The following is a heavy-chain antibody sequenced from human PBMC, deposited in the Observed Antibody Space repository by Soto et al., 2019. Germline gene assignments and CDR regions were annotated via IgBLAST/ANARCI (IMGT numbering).Heavy chain of an antibody. D-gene: IGHD2-15*01. J-gene: IGHJ6*02. CDR1: GGSISSGGYH. V-gene: IGHV4-31*03. CDR2: IYYSGST. CDR3: ARALGYCSGGSCYSDYYGMDV. Sequence: SQTLCVTCTVSGGSISSGGYHWSWIRHHPGKGLGWIGYIYYSGSTYYNPSLKSRVTISVVTSKNQFSLKLSSVTAADTAVYYCARALGYCSGGSCYSDYYGMDVWGQGTTVTVSS.